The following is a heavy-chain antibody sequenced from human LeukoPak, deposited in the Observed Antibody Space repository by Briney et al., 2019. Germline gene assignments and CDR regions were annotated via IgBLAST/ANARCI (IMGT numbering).Heavy chain of an antibody. CDR3: AGGPQLDDTATTLFDY. Sequence: SETLSLTCAVYGGSFSGYYWSWIRQPPGKGLEWIGEINHSGSTNYNPSLKSRVTISVDTSKNQFSLKLSSVTAADPAVYYCAGGPQLDDTATTLFDYWGQGTLVTVSS. D-gene: IGHD5-18*01. CDR1: GGSFSGYY. V-gene: IGHV4-34*01. J-gene: IGHJ4*02. CDR2: INHSGST.